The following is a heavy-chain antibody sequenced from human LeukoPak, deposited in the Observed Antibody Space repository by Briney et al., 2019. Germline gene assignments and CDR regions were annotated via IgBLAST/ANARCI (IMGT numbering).Heavy chain of an antibody. D-gene: IGHD6-13*01. V-gene: IGHV1-3*01. CDR3: ARDFIAAAGTGYYYYMDV. J-gene: IGHJ6*03. CDR1: GYTFTSYA. Sequence: ASVKVSCKASGYTFTSYAMHWVRQAPGQRLEWMGWINAGNGNTKYSQKFQGRVTITRDTSASTAYMELSSLRSEDTAVYYCARDFIAAAGTGYYYYMDVWGKGTTVTVSS. CDR2: INAGNGNT.